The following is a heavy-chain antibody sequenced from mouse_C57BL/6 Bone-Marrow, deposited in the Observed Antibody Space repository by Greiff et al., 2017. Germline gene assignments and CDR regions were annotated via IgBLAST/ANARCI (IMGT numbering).Heavy chain of an antibody. CDR1: GFNIKDDY. D-gene: IGHD2-3*01. J-gene: IGHJ4*01. V-gene: IGHV1-15*01. CDR2: IDPETGGT. Sequence: QVQLQQSGAELVRPGASVKLSCTASGFNIKDDYMHWVKQRPEQGLEWIGAIDPETGGTAYNQKFKGKAILTADKSSSTAYMELRSLTSEDSAVYYCTRGDLYDGYYDYAMDYWGQGTSVTVSS. CDR3: TRGDLYDGYYDYAMDY.